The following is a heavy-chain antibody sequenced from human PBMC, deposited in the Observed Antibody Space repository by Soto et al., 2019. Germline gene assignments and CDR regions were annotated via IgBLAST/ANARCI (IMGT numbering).Heavy chain of an antibody. V-gene: IGHV3-21*01. Sequence: GGSLRLSCAASGFTFSSYSMNWVRQAPGKGLKCVSSISSSSSYIYYADSVNGRFTISRDNAKNSLYLQMSSLRAEDTAVYYCARDIPYSSSSFGVESWGQGTLVTVSS. CDR3: ARDIPYSSSSFGVES. J-gene: IGHJ4*02. D-gene: IGHD6-6*01. CDR1: GFTFSSYS. CDR2: ISSSSSYI.